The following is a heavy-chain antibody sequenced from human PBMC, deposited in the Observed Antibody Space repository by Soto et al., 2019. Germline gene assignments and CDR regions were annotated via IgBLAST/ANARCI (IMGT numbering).Heavy chain of an antibody. Sequence: SEALSLTCAVSGYSISSGYYRGWIRQPPGKGLEWIGSIYHSGSTYYNPSLKSRVTISVDTSKNQFSLKLSSVTAADTAVYYCARGFGGAVAGTHPAFDYWGQGTLVTVSS. CDR3: ARGFGGAVAGTHPAFDY. J-gene: IGHJ4*02. V-gene: IGHV4-38-2*01. CDR2: IYHSGST. CDR1: GYSISSGYY. D-gene: IGHD6-19*01.